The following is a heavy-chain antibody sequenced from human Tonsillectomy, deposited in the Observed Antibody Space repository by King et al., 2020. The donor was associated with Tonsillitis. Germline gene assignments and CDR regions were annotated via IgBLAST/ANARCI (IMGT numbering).Heavy chain of an antibody. D-gene: IGHD5-24*01. CDR3: AKDTGPMATTPFDY. J-gene: IGHJ4*02. CDR2: ISWNSDSI. V-gene: IGHV3-9*01. Sequence: VQLVESGGGLVQPGRSLRLSCTASGFTFDDYAIHWVRQAPGKGLEWVSGISWNSDSIGYADSVKGRFTISRDNAKNSLYLQMNSLRAEDTALYYCAKDTGPMATTPFDYWGQGTLVTVSS. CDR1: GFTFDDYA.